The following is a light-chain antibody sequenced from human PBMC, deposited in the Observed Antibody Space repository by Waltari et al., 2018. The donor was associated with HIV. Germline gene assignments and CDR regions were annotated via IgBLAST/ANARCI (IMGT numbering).Light chain of an antibody. Sequence: EIVLTQSPATLSLSPGGRATLSCGASRSINTFLAWYQQRPGQPPRLLIYDASNRATGIPARFRGSGSGTDFTLTISSLAPDDFALYYCQQRRNWPPTFGGGTKVEI. V-gene: IGKV3-11*01. CDR1: RSINTF. CDR3: QQRRNWPPT. J-gene: IGKJ4*01. CDR2: DAS.